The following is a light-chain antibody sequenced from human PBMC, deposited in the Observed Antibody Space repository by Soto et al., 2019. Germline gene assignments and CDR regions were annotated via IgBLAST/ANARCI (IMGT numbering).Light chain of an antibody. J-gene: IGKJ3*01. CDR2: AAS. Sequence: IPVTQSPSSLSASLGDRVTITCRASQSISRHLNWYQQKPGKAPRLLIYAASSLQSGVPSRFSGSGSGTDFILTITSLQPEDSATYYCQQTYNMPRTFGPAAKVDI. V-gene: IGKV1-39*01. CDR3: QQTYNMPRT. CDR1: QSISRH.